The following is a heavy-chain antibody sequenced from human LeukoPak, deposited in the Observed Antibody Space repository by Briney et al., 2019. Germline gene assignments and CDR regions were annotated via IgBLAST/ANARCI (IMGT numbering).Heavy chain of an antibody. Sequence: GGSLRLSCAASGFTFSSYAMNWVRQAPGKGLEWVSSISSSSSYIYYTDSVKGRFTISRDNAKNSLYLQMNSLRAEDTAVYYCARDSIGYSYGTGYWGQGTLVTVSS. CDR2: ISSSSSYI. D-gene: IGHD5-18*01. CDR1: GFTFSSYA. J-gene: IGHJ4*02. CDR3: ARDSIGYSYGTGY. V-gene: IGHV3-21*01.